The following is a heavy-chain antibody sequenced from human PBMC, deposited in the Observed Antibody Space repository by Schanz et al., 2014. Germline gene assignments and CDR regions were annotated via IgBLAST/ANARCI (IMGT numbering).Heavy chain of an antibody. CDR2: IIPVLNIA. Sequence: QVQLVQSGGEMKKPGASVKVSCKASGYTFTDYGLSWVRQAPGQGLEWMGKIIPVLNIATYAQRFQGRVTITADKSSDTAYMELSSLRSEDTAVYYCAREVGLYDRGWFDPWGQGTLVTVSS. V-gene: IGHV1-69*04. D-gene: IGHD3-22*01. CDR3: AREVGLYDRGWFDP. J-gene: IGHJ5*02. CDR1: GYTFTDYG.